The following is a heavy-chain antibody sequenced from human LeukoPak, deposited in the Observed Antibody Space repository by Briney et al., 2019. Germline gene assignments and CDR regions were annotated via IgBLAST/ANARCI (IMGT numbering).Heavy chain of an antibody. J-gene: IGHJ4*02. D-gene: IGHD2-15*01. CDR1: GGSFSGYY. V-gene: IGHV4-34*01. CDR2: INYSGST. Sequence: PSETLSLTCAVYGGSFSGYYWSWIRQPPGKGLEWIGEINYSGSTNYNPSLKSRVTISVDTSKNQFSLKLSSVTAADTAVYYCARGVCSGGSWYSEWNYWGQGTLVTVSS. CDR3: ARGVCSGGSWYSEWNY.